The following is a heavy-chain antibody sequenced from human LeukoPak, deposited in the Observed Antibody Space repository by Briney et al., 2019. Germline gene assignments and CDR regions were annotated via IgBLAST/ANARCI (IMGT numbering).Heavy chain of an antibody. CDR2: IGTSSTTI. V-gene: IGHV3-48*01. CDR1: GFTFSSYT. D-gene: IGHD6-25*01. J-gene: IGHJ6*03. Sequence: GGSLRLSCAASGFTFSSYTMNWVRQPPGKGLEWVSNIGTSSTTIYYADSVKGQFTISRDNAKNSLYLQMNSLRADDTAVYYCARFAAGGSYYYYMDVWGKGTTVTVSS. CDR3: ARFAAGGSYYYYMDV.